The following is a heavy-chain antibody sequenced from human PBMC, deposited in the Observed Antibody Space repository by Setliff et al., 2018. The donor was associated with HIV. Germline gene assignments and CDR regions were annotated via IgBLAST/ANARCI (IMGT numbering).Heavy chain of an antibody. J-gene: IGHJ6*02. Sequence: SVKVSCKASGGTFSSYTISWVRQAPGQGLEWMGRIIPILGIANYVQKFWGRVTITSDRSVRTAYMELSSLRSEDMVVYSCEGNRGYYSSYDYYGMDVWGQGTTVTVSS. CDR1: GGTFSSYT. V-gene: IGHV1-69*02. CDR3: EGNRGYYSSYDYYGMDV. CDR2: IIPILGIA. D-gene: IGHD3-3*01.